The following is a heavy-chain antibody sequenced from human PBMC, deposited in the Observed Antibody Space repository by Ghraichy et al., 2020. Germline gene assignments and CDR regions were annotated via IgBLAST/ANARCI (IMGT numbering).Heavy chain of an antibody. D-gene: IGHD5-18*01. J-gene: IGHJ6*02. V-gene: IGHV1-69*13. Sequence: SGKVSCKASGGTFSSYAISWVRQAPGQGLEWMGGIIPIFGTANYAQKFQGRVTITADESTSTAYMELSSLRSEDTAVYYCAREVTTRVWPYYYGMDVWGQGTTVTVSS. CDR2: IIPIFGTA. CDR1: GGTFSSYA. CDR3: AREVTTRVWPYYYGMDV.